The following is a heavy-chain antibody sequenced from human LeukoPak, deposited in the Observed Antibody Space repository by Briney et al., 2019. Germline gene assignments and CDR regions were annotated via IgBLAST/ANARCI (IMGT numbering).Heavy chain of an antibody. D-gene: IGHD5-24*01. CDR3: AMDSSWLPLKFDY. V-gene: IGHV3-30*03. CDR1: GFTFTNFA. Sequence: GGSLRLSCAASGFTFTNFAMHWVRQAPGKGLEWVIVISDDGNNKYFADSVKGRFTISRDNSKNTLYLQMNSLRAEDTAVYYCAMDSSWLPLKFDYWGQGTLVTVST. J-gene: IGHJ4*02. CDR2: ISDDGNNK.